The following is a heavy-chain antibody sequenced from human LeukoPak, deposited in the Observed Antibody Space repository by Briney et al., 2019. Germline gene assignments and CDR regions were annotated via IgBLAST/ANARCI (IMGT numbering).Heavy chain of an antibody. CDR2: FDPEDGET. V-gene: IGHV1-24*01. D-gene: IGHD3-10*01. J-gene: IGHJ3*02. CDR3: AYGSGSSDAFDI. Sequence: ASVKVSCKVSGYTLTELSMHWVRQAPGKGLEWMGGFDPEDGETIYAQKFQGRVTMTEDTSTDTAYMELSSLRSEDTAVYYCAYGSGSSDAFDIWGQGTMVTVSS. CDR1: GYTLTELS.